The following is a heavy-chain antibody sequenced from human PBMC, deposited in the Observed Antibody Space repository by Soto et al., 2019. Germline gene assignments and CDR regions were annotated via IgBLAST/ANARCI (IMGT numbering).Heavy chain of an antibody. J-gene: IGHJ4*02. Sequence: SETLSLTCTVSGGSISSYYWSWIRQPPGKGLEWIGYIYYSGSTYYNPSLKSRVTISVDTSKNQFSLKLSSVTAADTAVYYCARAGYYYDSSGYYPRGHFDYWGQGTLVTVSS. D-gene: IGHD3-22*01. CDR3: ARAGYYYDSSGYYPRGHFDY. CDR2: IYYSGST. V-gene: IGHV4-59*12. CDR1: GGSISSYY.